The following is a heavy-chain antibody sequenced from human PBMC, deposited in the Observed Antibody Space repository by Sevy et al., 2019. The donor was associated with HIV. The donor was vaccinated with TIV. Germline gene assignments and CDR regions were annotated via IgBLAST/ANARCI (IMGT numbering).Heavy chain of an antibody. J-gene: IGHJ3*02. CDR1: GFTFSSYA. D-gene: IGHD6-19*01. CDR2: ISYDGTNK. CDR3: GGVASDWDVGDPLDI. Sequence: GGSLRLSCAASGFTFSSYAMNWVRQAPGKGLEWVAYISYDGTNKYYADSVKGRFTISRDNYKNTLYLQMNSLRAEDTAVYYGGGVASDWDVGDPLDIWGQGTMVTVSS. V-gene: IGHV3-30*04.